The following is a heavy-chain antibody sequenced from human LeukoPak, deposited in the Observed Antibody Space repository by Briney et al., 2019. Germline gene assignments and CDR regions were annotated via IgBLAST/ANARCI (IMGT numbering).Heavy chain of an antibody. CDR2: ISSSGSTI. Sequence: GGSLRLSCAASGFTFSSYEMNWVRQAPGKGLEWVSYISSSGSTIYYADSVKGRFTISRDNAKNSLYPQMNSLRAEDTAVYYCALDQWRFDYWGQGTLVTVSS. D-gene: IGHD1/OR15-1a*01. CDR3: ALDQWRFDY. J-gene: IGHJ4*02. V-gene: IGHV3-48*03. CDR1: GFTFSSYE.